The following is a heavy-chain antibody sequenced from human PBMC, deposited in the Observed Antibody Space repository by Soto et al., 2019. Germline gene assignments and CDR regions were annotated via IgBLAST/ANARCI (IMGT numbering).Heavy chain of an antibody. D-gene: IGHD3-16*02. Sequence: GESLKISCQTSGYTFTNYWIGWVRQMPGGGLEWLGLIFPRDFDVRYSPSFEGQVTISADRSTATAFLQWRPLEASDSALYFCARIVSLLQPIDSWGQGTPVTVSS. CDR3: ARIVSLLQPIDS. V-gene: IGHV5-51*01. CDR1: GYTFTNYW. J-gene: IGHJ5*01. CDR2: IFPRDFDV.